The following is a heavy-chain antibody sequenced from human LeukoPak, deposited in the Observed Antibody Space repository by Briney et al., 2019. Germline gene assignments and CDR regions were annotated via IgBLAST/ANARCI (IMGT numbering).Heavy chain of an antibody. CDR3: AKDANYYDTQGWFDP. V-gene: IGHV3-23*01. CDR1: GFTFSSYG. CDR2: ISGSGGST. D-gene: IGHD3-22*01. J-gene: IGHJ5*02. Sequence: GGSLRLSCAASGFTFSSYGMSWVRQAPGKGLEWVSAISGSGGSTYYADSVKGRFTISRDNSKNTLYLQMNSMRAEDTAVYYCAKDANYYDTQGWFDPWGQGTLVTVSS.